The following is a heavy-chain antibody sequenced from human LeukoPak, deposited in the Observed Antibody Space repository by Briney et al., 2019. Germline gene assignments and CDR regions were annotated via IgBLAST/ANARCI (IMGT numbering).Heavy chain of an antibody. CDR1: GYSFSSYW. CDR2: IYPGDSDT. CDR3: ARLVRATTHTYYFDY. J-gene: IGHJ4*02. Sequence: GESLKISCKGSGYSFSSYWIGWVRQMPGKGLEWMGIIYPGDSDTRYSPSFQGQVTMSADKSITTAYLQWNSLKASDTAMYYCARLVRATTHTYYFDYWDQGTLVTVSS. V-gene: IGHV5-51*01. D-gene: IGHD1-26*01.